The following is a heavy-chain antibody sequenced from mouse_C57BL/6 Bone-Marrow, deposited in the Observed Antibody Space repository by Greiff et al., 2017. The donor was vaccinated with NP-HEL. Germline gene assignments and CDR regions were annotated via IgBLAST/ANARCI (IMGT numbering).Heavy chain of an antibody. D-gene: IGHD4-1*01. J-gene: IGHJ2*01. CDR1: GYTFTDYY. CDR3: ARFWDGGGFDY. CDR2: IYPGSGNT. V-gene: IGHV1-76*01. Sequence: QVQLKQSGAELVRPGASVKLSCKASGYTFTDYYINWVKQRPGQGLEWIARIYPGSGNTYYNEKFKGKATLTAEKSSSTAYMQLSSLTSEDSAVYFCARFWDGGGFDYWGQGTTLTVSS.